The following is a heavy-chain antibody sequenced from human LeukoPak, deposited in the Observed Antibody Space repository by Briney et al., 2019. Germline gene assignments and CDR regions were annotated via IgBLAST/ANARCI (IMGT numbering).Heavy chain of an antibody. CDR2: ISYDGSNK. D-gene: IGHD4-23*01. J-gene: IGHJ1*01. Sequence: GGSLRLSCAASGFTFSSYAMHWVRQAPGKGLEWVAVISYDGSNKYYADSVKGRFTISRDNSKNTLYLQMHSLKAEDTAVYYCARSDDYYGGYPEPAEYFQHWGQGTLVTVSS. CDR1: GFTFSSYA. V-gene: IGHV3-30-3*01. CDR3: ARSDDYYGGYPEPAEYFQH.